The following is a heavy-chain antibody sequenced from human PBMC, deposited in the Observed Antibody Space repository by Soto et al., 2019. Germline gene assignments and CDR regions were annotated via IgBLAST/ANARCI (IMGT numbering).Heavy chain of an antibody. CDR2: IIHSGST. Sequence: QLQLQESGSGLVKPSQTLSLTCAVSGGSISSGGFSWSWIRQPPGKGLGGNGYIIHSGSTYNTPSLQKRVTISVVRPKNQFFLELSAVTGADTAVFYCARAPAPWGQGTLVAVSS. CDR3: ARAPAP. V-gene: IGHV4-30-2*01. J-gene: IGHJ4*02. CDR1: GGSISSGGFS.